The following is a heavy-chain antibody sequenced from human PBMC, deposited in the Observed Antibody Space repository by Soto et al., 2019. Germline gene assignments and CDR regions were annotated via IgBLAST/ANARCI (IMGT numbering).Heavy chain of an antibody. J-gene: IGHJ5*02. V-gene: IGHV3-21*01. CDR3: TGDAAPNRSARGWFDP. Sequence: PGGSLRLSCAASGFTFRSFTMNWVHQAPGKGLEWVSTISSNSAYIYYTDALRGRFTISRDNAKNSLHLQMNSLRAEDTAVYYCTGDAAPNRSARGWFDPWGPGTPVTVSS. D-gene: IGHD6-13*01. CDR2: ISSNSAYI. CDR1: GFTFRSFT.